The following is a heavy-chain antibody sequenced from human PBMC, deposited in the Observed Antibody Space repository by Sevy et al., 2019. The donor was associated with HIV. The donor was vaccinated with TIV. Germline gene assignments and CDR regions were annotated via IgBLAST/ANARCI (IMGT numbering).Heavy chain of an antibody. CDR1: GYTLTEFS. CDR3: ATTKDYYDSSGYPFDF. CDR2: FDPEDGNT. J-gene: IGHJ4*01. Sequence: ASVKVSCKVSGYTLTEFSMHWVRQAPGKGLEWMGSFDPEDGNTVYAQKFQGRVTMTEDKSTDTAYMEMSSLRSEDTARYYCATTKDYYDSSGYPFDFWGHGTLVTVSS. V-gene: IGHV1-24*01. D-gene: IGHD3-22*01.